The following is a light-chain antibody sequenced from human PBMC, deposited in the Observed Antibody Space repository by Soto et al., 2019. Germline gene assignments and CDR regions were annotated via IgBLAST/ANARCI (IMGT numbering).Light chain of an antibody. CDR2: DAS. Sequence: DIQMPQSPSTLSASVGDSFTITCRASQSISTWLAWYQQKPGKATKLLISDASSLESGVPSRFSGSGSGTEFTLTISSLQPDDFAAYYCQQYNTYSLTFGQGNKVDIK. V-gene: IGKV1-5*01. CDR3: QQYNTYSLT. CDR1: QSISTW. J-gene: IGKJ1*01.